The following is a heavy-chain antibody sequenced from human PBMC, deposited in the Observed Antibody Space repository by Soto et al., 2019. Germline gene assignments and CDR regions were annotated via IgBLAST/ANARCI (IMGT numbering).Heavy chain of an antibody. D-gene: IGHD6-13*01. J-gene: IGHJ1*01. V-gene: IGHV4-30-4*01. CDR1: GGSISSGDYY. CDR3: ARGGQGRWEYFQR. Sequence: SETLSLTCTVSGGSISSGDYYWSWIRQPPGKGLEWIGYIYYSGSTYYNPSLKSRVTISVDTSKNQFSLKLSSVTAADTAVYYCARGGQGRWEYFQRWGQGTLVTVSS. CDR2: IYYSGST.